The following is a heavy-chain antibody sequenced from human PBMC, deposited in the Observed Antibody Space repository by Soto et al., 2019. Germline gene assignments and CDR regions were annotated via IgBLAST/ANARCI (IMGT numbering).Heavy chain of an antibody. CDR1: GFTFSSYS. CDR3: ARREEWLVLIDY. V-gene: IGHV3-21*01. CDR2: ISSSSSYI. J-gene: IGHJ4*02. D-gene: IGHD6-19*01. Sequence: EVQLVESGGGLVKPGGSLRLSCAASGFTFSSYSMNWVRQAPGKGLEWGSSISSSSSYIYYADSVKGRFTISRDNAKNSLYLQMNSLRAEDTAVYYCARREEWLVLIDYWGQGTLVTVSS.